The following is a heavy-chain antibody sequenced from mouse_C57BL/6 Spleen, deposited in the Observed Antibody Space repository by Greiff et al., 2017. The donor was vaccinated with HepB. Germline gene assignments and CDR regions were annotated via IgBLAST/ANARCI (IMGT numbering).Heavy chain of an antibody. CDR1: GFTFSDYG. Sequence: EVNVVESGGGLVKPGGSLKLSCAASGFTFSDYGMHWVRQAPEKGLEWVAYISSGSSTIYYADTVKGRFTISRDNAKNTLFLQMTSLRSEDTAMYYCARQTKLGLDYWGQGTTLTVSS. V-gene: IGHV5-17*01. CDR2: ISSGSSTI. J-gene: IGHJ2*01. D-gene: IGHD4-1*01. CDR3: ARQTKLGLDY.